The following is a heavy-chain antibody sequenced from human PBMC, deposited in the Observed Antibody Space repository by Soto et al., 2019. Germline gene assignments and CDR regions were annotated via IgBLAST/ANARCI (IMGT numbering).Heavy chain of an antibody. CDR3: ARPSDYWGPFDY. D-gene: IGHD7-27*01. CDR1: GGSISSSSYY. V-gene: IGHV4-39*01. Sequence: SETLFLTCTVSGGSISSSSYYWGWIRQPPGKGLEWIGSIYYSGSTYYNPSLKSRVTISVDTSKNQFSLKLSSVTAADTAVYYCARPSDYWGPFDYWGQGTLVTVSS. CDR2: IYYSGST. J-gene: IGHJ4*02.